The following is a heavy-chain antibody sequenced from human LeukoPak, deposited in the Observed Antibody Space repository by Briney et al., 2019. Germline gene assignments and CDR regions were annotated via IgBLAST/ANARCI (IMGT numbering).Heavy chain of an antibody. D-gene: IGHD2-2*01. CDR2: IWFDGSNK. CDR3: ARDPSYCSSTNCYVGSALYYYYPMDV. V-gene: IGHV3-33*01. CDR1: GFSFSSSG. J-gene: IGHJ6*02. Sequence: PGGSLRLSCAASGFSFSSSGMHWVRQAPGKGLEWVAVIWFDGSNKHYADSVKGRFSISRDNSENTLYLQMNSLRAEDTAVYYCARDPSYCSSTNCYVGSALYYYYPMDVWGQGTTVTVSS.